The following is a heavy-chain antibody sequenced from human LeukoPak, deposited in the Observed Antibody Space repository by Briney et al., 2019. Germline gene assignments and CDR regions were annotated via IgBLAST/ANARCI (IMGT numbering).Heavy chain of an antibody. Sequence: GGSLRLSCAASGFTFSSYAMSWVRQALGKGLEWVSAISGSGGSTYYADSVKGRFTISRDNSKNTLYLQMNSLRAEDTAVYYCATDVVPAAKVDYWGQGALVTVSS. D-gene: IGHD2-2*01. J-gene: IGHJ4*02. CDR3: ATDVVPAAKVDY. CDR2: ISGSGGST. CDR1: GFTFSSYA. V-gene: IGHV3-23*01.